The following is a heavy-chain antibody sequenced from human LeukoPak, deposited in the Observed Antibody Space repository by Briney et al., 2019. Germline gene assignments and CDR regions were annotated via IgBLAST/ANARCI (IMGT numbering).Heavy chain of an antibody. V-gene: IGHV3-7*01. CDR3: ARGWRAAGPLYYYMDV. CDR2: IKQDGSEK. J-gene: IGHJ6*03. D-gene: IGHD6-13*01. Sequence: GGSLRLSCAASGFTFSSYWMSWVRQAPGKGLEWVANIKQDGSEKYYVDSVKGRFTISRDNAKNSLYLQMNSLRAEDTAVYYCARGWRAAGPLYYYMDVWGKGTTVTVSS. CDR1: GFTFSSYW.